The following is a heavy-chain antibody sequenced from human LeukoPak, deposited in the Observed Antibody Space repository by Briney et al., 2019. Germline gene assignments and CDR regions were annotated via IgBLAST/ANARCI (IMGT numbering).Heavy chain of an antibody. D-gene: IGHD3-10*01. CDR2: ISGSGGST. CDR1: GFTFSSYA. CDR3: AKKAVVRGVIIKHYYFDY. Sequence: GGSLRLSCAASGFTFSSYAMSWVRQAPGKGLECVSAISGSGGSTYYADSVKGRFTISRDNSKNTLYLQMNSLRAEDTAVYYCAKKAVVRGVIIKHYYFDYWGQGTLVTVSS. J-gene: IGHJ4*02. V-gene: IGHV3-23*01.